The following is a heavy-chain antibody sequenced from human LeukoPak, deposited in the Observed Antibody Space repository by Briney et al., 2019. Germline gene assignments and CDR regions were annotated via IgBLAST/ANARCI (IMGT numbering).Heavy chain of an antibody. CDR3: ARYYWNDRGYGY. D-gene: IGHD1-20*01. CDR1: GYTFTSYD. CDR2: MNPNSGNT. V-gene: IGHV1-8*01. J-gene: IGHJ4*02. Sequence: ASVKVSCKASGYTFTSYDINWVRQATGQVLAWMGWMNPNSGNTGYAQKFQGRVTMTRNTSISTAYMELSSLRSEDTAVYYCARYYWNDRGYGYWGQGTLVTVSS.